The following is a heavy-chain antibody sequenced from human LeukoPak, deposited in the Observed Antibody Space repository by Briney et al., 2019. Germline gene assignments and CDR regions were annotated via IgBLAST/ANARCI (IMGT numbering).Heavy chain of an antibody. CDR3: ARVSGFASGGYYYMDV. CDR2: IYHSGST. Sequence: SETLSLTCTVSGGSISSGGYYWSWVRQPPGKGLEWIGYIYHSGSTYYNPSLKSRVTISVDRSKNQFSLKLSSVTAADTAVYYCARVSGFASGGYYYMDVWGKGTTVTVSS. V-gene: IGHV4-30-2*01. D-gene: IGHD3-16*01. J-gene: IGHJ6*03. CDR1: GGSISSGGYY.